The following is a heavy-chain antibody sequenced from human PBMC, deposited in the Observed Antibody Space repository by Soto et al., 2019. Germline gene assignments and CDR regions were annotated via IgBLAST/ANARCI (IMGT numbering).Heavy chain of an antibody. D-gene: IGHD3-22*01. CDR3: ARSGYDSSGYPTNFDY. CDR2: IYHSGST. CDR1: GGSISSGGYS. Sequence: PSETLSLTCAVSGGSISSGGYSWNWIRQPPGKGLEWIGYIYHSGSTDYSPSLKSRVTMSVDRSKNQFSLKLNSVTAADTAVYYCARSGYDSSGYPTNFDYWGQGTLVTSPQ. V-gene: IGHV4-30-2*01. J-gene: IGHJ4*02.